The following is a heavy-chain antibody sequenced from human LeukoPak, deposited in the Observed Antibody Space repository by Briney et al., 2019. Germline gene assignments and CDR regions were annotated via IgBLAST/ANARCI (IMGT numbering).Heavy chain of an antibody. CDR2: FIPILDTT. Sequence: ASVKVSCKASGGSFNNYAVAWVRQAPGQGLEWMGGFIPILDTTNYAPNFQGRVTITTDESSTTAYMELSSLKWEDTALYYCARSNDYDYHFNYWGQGTLVTVSS. J-gene: IGHJ4*02. CDR1: GGSFNNYA. V-gene: IGHV1-69*05. CDR3: ARSNDYDYHFNY. D-gene: IGHD5-12*01.